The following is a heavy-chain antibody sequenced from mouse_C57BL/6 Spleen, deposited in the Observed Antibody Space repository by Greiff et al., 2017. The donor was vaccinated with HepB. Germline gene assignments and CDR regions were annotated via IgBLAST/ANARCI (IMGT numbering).Heavy chain of an antibody. J-gene: IGHJ4*01. D-gene: IGHD2-4*01. CDR2: INPNNGGT. Sequence: EVQLQQSGPELVKPGASVKIPCKASGYTLTDYNMDWVKQSHGKSLEWIGDINPNNGGTIYNQKFKGKATLTVDKSSSTASMELRSLTSEDTAVYYCARGSYYDYHVEAMDYWGQGTSVTVSS. V-gene: IGHV1-18*01. CDR1: GYTLTDYN. CDR3: ARGSYYDYHVEAMDY.